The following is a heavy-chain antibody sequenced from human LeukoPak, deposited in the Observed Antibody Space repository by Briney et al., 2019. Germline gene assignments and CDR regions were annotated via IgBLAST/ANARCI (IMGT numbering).Heavy chain of an antibody. CDR2: ISYDGSNK. D-gene: IGHD6-13*01. CDR3: ARDNPGYHANWFDP. Sequence: GGSLRLSCAASGFPFSSYAMHWVRQAPGKGLEWVAVISYDGSNKYYADSVKGRFTISRDNSKNTLYLQMNSLRAEDTAVYYCARDNPGYHANWFDPWGQGTLVTVSS. CDR1: GFPFSSYA. V-gene: IGHV3-30-3*01. J-gene: IGHJ5*02.